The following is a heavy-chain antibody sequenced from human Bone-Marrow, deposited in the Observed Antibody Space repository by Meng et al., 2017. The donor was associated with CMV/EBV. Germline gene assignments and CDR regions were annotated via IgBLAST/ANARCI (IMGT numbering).Heavy chain of an antibody. V-gene: IGHV6-1*01. CDR3: ARGSENFDY. J-gene: IGHJ4*03. CDR2: TYYRSKWYN. CDR1: GDSVSSNSAA. Sequence: SWAISGDSVSSNSAAWNWIRQSPSRGLEWLGRTYYRSKWYNDYAVSVKSRITSNPDTAKNQFSLQLNSVTPEDTAAYYCARGSENFDYWGQGTMVTVSS.